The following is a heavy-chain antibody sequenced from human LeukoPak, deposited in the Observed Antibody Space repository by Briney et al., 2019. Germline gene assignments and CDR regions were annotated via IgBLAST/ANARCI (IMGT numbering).Heavy chain of an antibody. CDR3: VRDRGTYRPIDY. Sequence: PGGSLRLSCAASGFTFSSYSMNWVRQAPGKGLECVSSISSSSSYIYYADSVKGRFTISRDNAKNSLYLQMNSLRAEDTAIYYCVRDRGTYRPIDYWGQGTLVTVSS. D-gene: IGHD1-26*01. V-gene: IGHV3-21*04. CDR2: ISSSSSYI. J-gene: IGHJ4*02. CDR1: GFTFSSYS.